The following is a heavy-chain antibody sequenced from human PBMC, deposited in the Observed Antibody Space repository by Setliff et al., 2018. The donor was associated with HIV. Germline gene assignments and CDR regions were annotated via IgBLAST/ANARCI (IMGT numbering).Heavy chain of an antibody. D-gene: IGHD4-17*01. CDR1: GFTFSSKG. CDR3: AKDPAVNAYGDYPLGGMDG. V-gene: IGHV3-33*06. CDR2: IWYDGSNK. Sequence: QTGGSLRLSCAASGFTFSSKGMHWVRQAPGKGLEWVAIIWYDGSNKYYADSVKGRFTISRDNSKKMLFLQMNSLRAEDTAVYYCAKDPAVNAYGDYPLGGMDGWGKGTTVTVSS. J-gene: IGHJ6*04.